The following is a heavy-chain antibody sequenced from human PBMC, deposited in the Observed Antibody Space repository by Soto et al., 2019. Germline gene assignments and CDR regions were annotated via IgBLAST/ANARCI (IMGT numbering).Heavy chain of an antibody. V-gene: IGHV1-2*02. CDR3: ARVAGHKNARFDT. D-gene: IGHD1-1*01. CDR1: GYSFTKYH. Sequence: PSVKVSCKASGYSFTKYHMHWVRQAPGQGLEWMGWINPGSGVTNQAQKFQGRVTMTGDTSITTTYMELNSLTSDDTAVYYCARVAGHKNARFDTWGQGALVTVSS. J-gene: IGHJ4*02. CDR2: INPGSGVT.